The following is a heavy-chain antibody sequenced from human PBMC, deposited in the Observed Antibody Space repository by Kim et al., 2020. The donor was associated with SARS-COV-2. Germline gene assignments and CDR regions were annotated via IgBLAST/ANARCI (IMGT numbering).Heavy chain of an antibody. D-gene: IGHD1-1*01. CDR3: AATYGTTNFNH. CDR1: GITFEDYA. V-gene: IGHV3-43*02. J-gene: IGHJ4*02. CDR2: VSEDGTET. Sequence: GGSLRLSCATSGITFEDYAMHWVRQGPGEALEWLGVVSEDGTETHYAASVKGRFIISRDNNRDFLYLQMNSLTLEDSALYYCAATYGTTNFNHWGRGTQVTVSS.